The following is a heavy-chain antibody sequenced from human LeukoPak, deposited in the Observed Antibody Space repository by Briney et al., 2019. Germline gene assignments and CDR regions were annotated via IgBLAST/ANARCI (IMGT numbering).Heavy chain of an antibody. Sequence: PSETLPLTCTVSSGSMNSYYWSWIRQPPGKGLEWIGYIYYSGNTNYNPSLKSRVTISVDTSKNQFSLKLSSVTAADTAVYYCARLRYSNIGYSSPIDYWGQGTLVTVSS. CDR3: ARLRYSNIGYSSPIDY. V-gene: IGHV4-59*08. J-gene: IGHJ4*02. D-gene: IGHD5-18*01. CDR2: IYYSGNT. CDR1: SGSMNSYY.